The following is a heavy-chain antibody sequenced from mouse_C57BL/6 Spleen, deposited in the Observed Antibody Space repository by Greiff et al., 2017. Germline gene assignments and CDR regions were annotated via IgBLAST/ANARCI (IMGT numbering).Heavy chain of an antibody. CDR2: INPNNGGT. J-gene: IGHJ4*01. Sequence: VQLQQSGPELVKPGASVKIPCKASGYTFTDYNMDWVKQSHGKSLEWIGDINPNNGGTIYNQKFKGKATLTVDKSSSTAYMELRSLTSEDTAVYYCARRDSAGSSYAMDYWGQGTSVTVAS. D-gene: IGHD3-2*02. CDR1: GYTFTDYN. V-gene: IGHV1-18*01. CDR3: ARRDSAGSSYAMDY.